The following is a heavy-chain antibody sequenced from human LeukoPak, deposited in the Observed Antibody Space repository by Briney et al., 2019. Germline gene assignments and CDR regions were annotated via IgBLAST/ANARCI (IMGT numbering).Heavy chain of an antibody. V-gene: IGHV1-2*02. Sequence: ASVKVSCKASEYTFTGYSMNWVRQAPGQGLEWIGWINPNSGGTNYGEKFQGRVTMTRDTSISTAYMELSRLRSDDTAVYYCARDGSYYGSGSYSHIDYWGQGTLVTVSS. CDR3: ARDGSYYGSGSYSHIDY. CDR1: EYTFTGYS. J-gene: IGHJ4*02. CDR2: INPNSGGT. D-gene: IGHD3-10*01.